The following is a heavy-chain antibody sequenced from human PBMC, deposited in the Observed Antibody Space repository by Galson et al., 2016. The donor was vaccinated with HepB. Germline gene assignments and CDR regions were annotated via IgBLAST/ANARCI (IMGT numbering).Heavy chain of an antibody. Sequence: SVKVSCKASGYSFTGYYLHWVRQAPEEGLEWMGWINPASGYTTYARKFQGYFTMTRDTSISTAYMELSRLTSDDTALYYCARGTTVGHYSSPFDLWGRGTLVTVSS. V-gene: IGHV1-2*04. J-gene: IGHJ2*01. CDR2: INPASGYT. CDR1: GYSFTGYY. CDR3: ARGTTVGHYSSPFDL. D-gene: IGHD6-13*01.